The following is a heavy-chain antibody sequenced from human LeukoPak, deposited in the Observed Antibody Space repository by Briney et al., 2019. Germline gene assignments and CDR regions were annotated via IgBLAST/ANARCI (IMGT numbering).Heavy chain of an antibody. CDR2: IRSDGSST. D-gene: IGHD6-13*01. CDR3: ARDKGYTNTWYDY. CDR1: GFTFSSYW. Sequence: PGGSLRLSCAASGFTFSSYWMHWVRHAPGKGLVWVSHIRSDGSSTSYADSVKGRFTISRDNAKNTLYLQMNSLRAEDTAVYYCARDKGYTNTWYDYWGQGTLVTVSS. V-gene: IGHV3-74*01. J-gene: IGHJ4*02.